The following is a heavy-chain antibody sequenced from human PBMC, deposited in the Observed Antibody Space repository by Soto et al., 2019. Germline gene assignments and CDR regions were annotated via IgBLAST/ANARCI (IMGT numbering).Heavy chain of an antibody. CDR1: GGSISSSNW. CDR3: ARVSMVRGFNWFDP. Sequence: PSETLSLTCAVSGGSISSSNWWSFVRQPPGKGLEWIGEIYHSGSTNYNPSLKSRVTISVDKSKNQFSLKLSSVTAADTAVYYCARVSMVRGFNWFDPWGQGTLVIVSS. V-gene: IGHV4-4*02. CDR2: IYHSGST. J-gene: IGHJ5*02. D-gene: IGHD3-10*01.